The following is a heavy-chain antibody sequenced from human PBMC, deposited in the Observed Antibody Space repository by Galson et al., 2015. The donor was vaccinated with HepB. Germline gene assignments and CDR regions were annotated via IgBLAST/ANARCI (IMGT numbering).Heavy chain of an antibody. Sequence: SVKVSCKASGYTFTSYSVNWVRQVPGQGLEWMGWISTKNGNTDYAQQFQGRLTMTTDTSTSTAYLELRSLRSDDTAVYYCARDTEWAVTTCFDFWGQGTLVIVSS. CDR2: ISTKNGNT. D-gene: IGHD4-17*01. CDR3: ARDTEWAVTTCFDF. J-gene: IGHJ4*02. CDR1: GYTFTSYS. V-gene: IGHV1-18*01.